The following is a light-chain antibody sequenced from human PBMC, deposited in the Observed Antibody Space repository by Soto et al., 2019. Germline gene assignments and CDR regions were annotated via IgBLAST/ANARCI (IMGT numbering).Light chain of an antibody. CDR2: AAS. V-gene: IGKV1-27*01. Sequence: DIQMTQSPSSLSASVGDRVTITCRASQGISNYLDWYQQKPGKVPKLLIYAASTLQSGVPSRFSGSGSGTDFTLTISSLQPEDVATYYCQKYNIPRTFGQGTKVEIK. CDR1: QGISNY. J-gene: IGKJ1*01. CDR3: QKYNIPRT.